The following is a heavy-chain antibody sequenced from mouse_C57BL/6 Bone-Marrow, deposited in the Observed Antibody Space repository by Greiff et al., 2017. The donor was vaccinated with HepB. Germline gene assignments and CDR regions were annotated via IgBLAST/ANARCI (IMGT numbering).Heavy chain of an antibody. CDR2: IHPNSGST. V-gene: IGHV1-64*01. CDR3: ASGGVSSPYWYFDV. J-gene: IGHJ1*03. D-gene: IGHD1-1*01. Sequence: QVQLQQPGAELVKPGASVKLSCKASGYTFTSYWMHWVKQRPGQGLEWIGMIHPNSGSTNYNEKFKSKATLTVDKSSSTAYMQLSSLTSEDSAVYYWASGGVSSPYWYFDVWGTGTTVTVSS. CDR1: GYTFTSYW.